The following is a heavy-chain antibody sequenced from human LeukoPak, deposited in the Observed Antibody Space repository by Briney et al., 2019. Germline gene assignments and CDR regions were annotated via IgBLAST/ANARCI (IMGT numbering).Heavy chain of an antibody. V-gene: IGHV3-30*18. Sequence: GGSLRLSCAASGFTFSSYGMHWVRQAPGKGLEWVAVISYDGSNKYYADSVKGRFTISRDNSKNTLYLQMNSLRAEDTAVYYCAKSRDGYSYYFDYWGQGTLVTVSA. CDR3: AKSRDGYSYYFDY. CDR1: GFTFSSYG. CDR2: ISYDGSNK. D-gene: IGHD5-24*01. J-gene: IGHJ4*02.